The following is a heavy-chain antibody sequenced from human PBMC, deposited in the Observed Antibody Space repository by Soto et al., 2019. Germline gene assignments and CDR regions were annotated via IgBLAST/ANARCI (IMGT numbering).Heavy chain of an antibody. V-gene: IGHV4-59*12. CDR3: AAGVSGYDDGAAFDY. CDR2: IYCSGST. Sequence: PSETLSLTCTVSGGSISSYYWSWIRQPPGKGLEWIGYIYCSGSTNYNPSLKSRVTISVDTSKNQFSLKLSSVTAADTAVYYCAAGVSGYDDGAAFDYWGQGTLVTVSS. D-gene: IGHD5-12*01. CDR1: GGSISSYY. J-gene: IGHJ4*02.